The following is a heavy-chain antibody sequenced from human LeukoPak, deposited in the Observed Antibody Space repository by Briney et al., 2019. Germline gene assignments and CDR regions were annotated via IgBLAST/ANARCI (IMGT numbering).Heavy chain of an antibody. J-gene: IGHJ4*02. Sequence: SETLSLTCAVYGGSFSGYYWSWSRQPPGKGLEWIGEINHSGSTNYNPSLKSRVTISVDTSKNQFSLKLNSVTAADTAVYYCASYQLAFDYWGQGTLVTVSS. CDR3: ASYQLAFDY. V-gene: IGHV4-34*01. CDR2: INHSGST. CDR1: GGSFSGYY. D-gene: IGHD6-13*01.